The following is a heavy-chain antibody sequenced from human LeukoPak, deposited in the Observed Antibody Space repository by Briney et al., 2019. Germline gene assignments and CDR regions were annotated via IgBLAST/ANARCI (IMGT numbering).Heavy chain of an antibody. D-gene: IGHD1-1*01. V-gene: IGHV4-31*03. CDR3: ARAWNRGYYFDY. J-gene: IGHJ4*02. Sequence: SETLSLTCTVSGVSISSGGYYWSWIRQHPGKGLEWIGYIYYSGSTYYNPSLKSRVTISVDTSKNQFSLKLSSVTAADTAVYYCARAWNRGYYFDYWGQGTLVTVPS. CDR2: IYYSGST. CDR1: GVSISSGGYY.